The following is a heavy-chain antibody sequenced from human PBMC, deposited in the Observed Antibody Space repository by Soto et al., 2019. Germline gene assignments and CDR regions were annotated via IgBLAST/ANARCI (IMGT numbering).Heavy chain of an antibody. Sequence: GGSLRLSCAASGFPFSSEWMSWVRQAPGKGLEWVANIKQDGSERNYVGSVKGRFSIARDNAKNSLYLQMNSLRAEDTAVYYCAKLGCSRPTCYLYDYMDVWGKGTTVTVSS. D-gene: IGHD2-2*01. CDR3: AKLGCSRPTCYLYDYMDV. CDR2: IKQDGSER. CDR1: GFPFSSEW. V-gene: IGHV3-7*05. J-gene: IGHJ6*03.